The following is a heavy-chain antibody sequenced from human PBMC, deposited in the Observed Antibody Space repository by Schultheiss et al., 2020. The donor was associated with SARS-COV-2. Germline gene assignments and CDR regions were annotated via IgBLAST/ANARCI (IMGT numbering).Heavy chain of an antibody. CDR1: GGSINNGDFY. Sequence: SETLSLTCTVSGGSINNGDFYWSWIRQPPGSGLEWIGYVYYNGNTNYNPSLKSRVTMSVDTSKNQFSLKLSSVTAADTAVYYCARDLGIAAAGTSWFDPWGQGTLVTVSS. J-gene: IGHJ5*02. CDR2: VYYNGNT. V-gene: IGHV4-61*08. CDR3: ARDLGIAAAGTSWFDP. D-gene: IGHD6-13*01.